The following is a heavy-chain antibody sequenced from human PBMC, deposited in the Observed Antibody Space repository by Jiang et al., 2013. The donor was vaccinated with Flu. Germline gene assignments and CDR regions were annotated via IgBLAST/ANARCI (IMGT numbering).Heavy chain of an antibody. CDR3: ARALDY. Sequence: SGAEVKKPGASVKVSCKASGYTFTDCYMRWVRQAPGQGLEWMGRINPNSGVTNFAQKFQDRVTMTRDTSISTAYLELSGLTSDDTAVYYCARALDYWGQGTLVTVSS. CDR2: INPNSGVT. V-gene: IGHV1-2*06. CDR1: GYTFTDCY. J-gene: IGHJ4*02.